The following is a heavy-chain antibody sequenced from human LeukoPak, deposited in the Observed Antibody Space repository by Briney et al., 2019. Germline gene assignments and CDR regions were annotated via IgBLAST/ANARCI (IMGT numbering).Heavy chain of an antibody. CDR3: ARDLYGVNDAFDI. CDR2: INHSGST. V-gene: IGHV4-34*01. D-gene: IGHD4-17*01. CDR1: GGSFSGYY. Sequence: SETLSLTCAVYGGSFSGYYWSWIRQPPGKGLEWIGEINHSGSTNYNPSLKSRVTISVDTSKNQFSLKLSSVTAADTAVYYCARDLYGVNDAFDIWGQGTMVTVSS. J-gene: IGHJ3*02.